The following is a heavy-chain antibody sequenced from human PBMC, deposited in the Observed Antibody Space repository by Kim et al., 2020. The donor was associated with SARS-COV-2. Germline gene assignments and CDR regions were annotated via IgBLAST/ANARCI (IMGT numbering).Heavy chain of an antibody. J-gene: IGHJ4*02. CDR1: GYTFTSYA. V-gene: IGHV1-3*01. CDR2: INAGNGNT. D-gene: IGHD6-19*01. Sequence: ASVKVSCKASGYTFTSYAMHWVRQAPGQRLEWMGWINAGNGNTKYSQKFQGRVTITRDTSASTAYMELSSLRSEDTAVYYCARTEYSSGWYGGPFDYWGQGTLVTVSS. CDR3: ARTEYSSGWYGGPFDY.